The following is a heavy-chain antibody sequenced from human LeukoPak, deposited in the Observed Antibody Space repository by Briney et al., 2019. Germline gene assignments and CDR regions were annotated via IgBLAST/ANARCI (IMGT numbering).Heavy chain of an antibody. Sequence: GGPLRLSCAASKYTFRDYYMSWVRQAPGKGLEWIAYISSNGRTIYYADSVRGRFTISRDNDKSSMYLLMNSLRVDDTAVYYCVRDSPRVRGWFDPWGQGTLVTVSS. J-gene: IGHJ5*02. CDR2: ISSNGRTI. V-gene: IGHV3-11*01. CDR1: KYTFRDYY. D-gene: IGHD3-10*01. CDR3: VRDSPRVRGWFDP.